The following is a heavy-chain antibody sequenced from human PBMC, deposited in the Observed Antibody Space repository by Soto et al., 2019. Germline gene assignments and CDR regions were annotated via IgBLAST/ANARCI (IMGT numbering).Heavy chain of an antibody. CDR3: ARGSPEEYCSSTSCYLFPFDY. CDR2: INPNSGGT. D-gene: IGHD2-2*01. Sequence: ASVKVSCKASGYTFTGYYMHWVRQAPGQGLEWMGWINPNSGGTNYAQKFQGWVTMTRDTSISTAYMELSRLRSDDTAVYYCARGSPEEYCSSTSCYLFPFDYWGQGTLVTVSS. V-gene: IGHV1-2*04. CDR1: GYTFTGYY. J-gene: IGHJ4*02.